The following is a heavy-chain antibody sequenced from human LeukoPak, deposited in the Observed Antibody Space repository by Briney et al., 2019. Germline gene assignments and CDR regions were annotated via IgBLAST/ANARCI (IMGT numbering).Heavy chain of an antibody. Sequence: GASVKVSCKASGYTFTSYGISWVRQAPGQGLEWMGGIIPIFGTANYAQKFQGRVTITTDESTSTAYMELSSLRSEDTAVYYCTRIPSGGSYRFDPWGQGTLVTVSA. CDR3: TRIPSGGSYRFDP. CDR2: IIPIFGTA. D-gene: IGHD1-26*01. CDR1: GYTFTSYG. J-gene: IGHJ5*02. V-gene: IGHV1-69*05.